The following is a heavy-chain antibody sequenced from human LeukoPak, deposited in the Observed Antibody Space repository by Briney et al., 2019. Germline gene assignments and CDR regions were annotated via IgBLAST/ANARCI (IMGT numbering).Heavy chain of an antibody. CDR1: GYTFTSYY. CDR2: INPSGGST. Sequence: ASVKVSCKASGYTFTSYYMHWVRQAPGQGLEWMGIINPSGGSTSYAQKFQGRVTMTRDTSTSTVYMELSSLRSEDTAVYYCARGIRITMVRGVIPFDYWGQGTLVTVSS. V-gene: IGHV1-46*01. CDR3: ARGIRITMVRGVIPFDY. D-gene: IGHD3-10*01. J-gene: IGHJ4*02.